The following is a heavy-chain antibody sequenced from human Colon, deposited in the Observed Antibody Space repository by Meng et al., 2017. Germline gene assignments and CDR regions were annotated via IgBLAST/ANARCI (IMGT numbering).Heavy chain of an antibody. J-gene: IGHJ4*02. CDR2: TYYRSKWYN. CDR1: GDSVSSNPTA. Sequence: QVQLQQTGPGLVKPSTPLSLTCVIPGDSVSSNPTAWNCIRQSPSRGLEWLGRTYYRSKWYNEYAVSVKSRMTFNADTSKNQVSLQVNSVTPEDTAVYYCARDHGYSYGLPLDYWGQGILVTVSS. V-gene: IGHV6-1*01. D-gene: IGHD5-18*01. CDR3: ARDHGYSYGLPLDY.